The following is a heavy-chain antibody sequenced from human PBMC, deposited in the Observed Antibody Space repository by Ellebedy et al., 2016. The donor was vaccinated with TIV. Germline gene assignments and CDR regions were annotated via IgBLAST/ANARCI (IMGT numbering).Heavy chain of an antibody. CDR3: ARCRGMVAAVADFGY. CDR2: IYSSGST. Sequence: SETLSLTXTVSGGSISVSNYYWGWVRQPPGKGLAWIGTIYSSGSTYYNPSLNSRVSISLDTSKNHFSLKLSSVTAADTAIYYCARCRGMVAAVADFGYWGQGTLVTVSS. D-gene: IGHD6-25*01. CDR1: GGSISVSNYY. J-gene: IGHJ4*02. V-gene: IGHV4-39*07.